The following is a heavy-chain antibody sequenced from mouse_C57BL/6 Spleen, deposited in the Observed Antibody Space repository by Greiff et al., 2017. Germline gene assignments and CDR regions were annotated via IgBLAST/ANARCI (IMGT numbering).Heavy chain of an antibody. Sequence: QVQLQQSGAELVKPGASVKMSCKASGYTFTTYPIEWMKQNHGKSLEWIGNFHPYNDDTKYNEKFKGKATLTVAKSSSTVYLELSRLTSDDSAVYYCARGNYYGSSGDFDYWGQGTTLTVSS. D-gene: IGHD1-1*01. CDR2: FHPYNDDT. CDR1: GYTFTTYP. J-gene: IGHJ2*01. CDR3: ARGNYYGSSGDFDY. V-gene: IGHV1-47*01.